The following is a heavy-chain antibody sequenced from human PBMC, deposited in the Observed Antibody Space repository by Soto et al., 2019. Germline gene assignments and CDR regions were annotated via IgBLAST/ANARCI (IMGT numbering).Heavy chain of an antibody. V-gene: IGHV1-18*01. Sequence: QVQLVQSGSEVKKPDASVKVSCKASGYTFTTYGINWVRRARGQGLEWMGGISTYSGNTMCAQKLQGRVSMTTNTSKFIAYMELRSLRSDDTAVYYCARDQGYSASSTYFYGMDVWSQGTTVTVSS. CDR3: ARDQGYSASSTYFYGMDV. CDR2: ISTYSGNT. CDR1: GYTFTTYG. D-gene: IGHD6-6*01. J-gene: IGHJ6*02.